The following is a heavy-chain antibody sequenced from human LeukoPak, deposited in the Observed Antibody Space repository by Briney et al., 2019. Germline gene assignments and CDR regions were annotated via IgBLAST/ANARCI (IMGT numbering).Heavy chain of an antibody. Sequence: GSSVKVSCKASGYTFTSYGISWVRQAPAQGLEWMGWISAYNGNTNYAQKLQGRVTMTTDTSASTAYMELRSLRSDDTAVYYCARVPGRYCSSTSCYISLIPSYGMDVWGQGTTVTVSS. D-gene: IGHD2-2*02. CDR1: GYTFTSYG. V-gene: IGHV1-18*01. J-gene: IGHJ6*02. CDR3: ARVPGRYCSSTSCYISLIPSYGMDV. CDR2: ISAYNGNT.